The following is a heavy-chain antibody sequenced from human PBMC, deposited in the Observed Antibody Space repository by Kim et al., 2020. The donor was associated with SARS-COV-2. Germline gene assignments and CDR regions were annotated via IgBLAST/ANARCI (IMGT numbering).Heavy chain of an antibody. CDR1: GGSISSGDYY. CDR2: IYYSGST. Sequence: SETLSLTCTVSGGSISSGDYYWSWIRQPPGKGLEWIGYIYYSGSTYYNPSLKSRVTIAVDTSKNQFSLKLSRVTAAVTAVYYCVMGILGNFDYWGQGTLVTVSS. J-gene: IGHJ4*02. V-gene: IGHV4-30-4*01. D-gene: IGHD3-9*01. CDR3: VMGILGNFDY.